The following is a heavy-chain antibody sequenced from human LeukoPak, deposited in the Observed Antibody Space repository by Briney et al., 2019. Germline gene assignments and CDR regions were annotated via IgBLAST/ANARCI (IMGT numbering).Heavy chain of an antibody. CDR1: GGSISSGDYY. CDR2: IYYSGST. V-gene: IGHV4-30-4*01. Sequence: SQTLSLTCTVSGGSISSGDYYWSWIRQPPGKGLEWIGYIYYSGSTYYNPSLKSRVTISVDTSKYQFSLKLSSVTAADTAVYYCARAFGSSRERWFDPWGQGTLVTVSS. J-gene: IGHJ5*02. CDR3: ARAFGSSRERWFDP. D-gene: IGHD3-10*01.